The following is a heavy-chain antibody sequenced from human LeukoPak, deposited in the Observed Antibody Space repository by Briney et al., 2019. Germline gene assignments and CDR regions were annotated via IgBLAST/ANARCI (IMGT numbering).Heavy chain of an antibody. D-gene: IGHD2-2*01. CDR3: ARSACSSTSCYFPPDYYYYYMDV. CDR1: GGTFSSYA. Sequence: SVKVSCKASGGTFSSYAISWVRQAPGQGLEWMGRIIPIFGTANYAQKFQGRVTITTDESTSTAYMELSSLRSKDTAVYYCARSACSSTSCYFPPDYYYYYMDVWGKGTTVTVSS. CDR2: IIPIFGTA. J-gene: IGHJ6*03. V-gene: IGHV1-69*05.